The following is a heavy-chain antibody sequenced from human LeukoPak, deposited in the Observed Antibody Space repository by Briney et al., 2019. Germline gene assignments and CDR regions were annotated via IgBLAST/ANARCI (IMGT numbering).Heavy chain of an antibody. CDR2: LYYMRGA. Sequence: KTSETLSLTCTVSGGSISGYYWSWSRQPPGKGVEWIGNLYYMRGAWYKSSLKSRVTTSVGTSRNEFSLKLSSVTAADTAVYYCARIPKWGYYESRRNSHAFDIWGQGTMVTVSS. V-gene: IGHV4-59*08. J-gene: IGHJ3*02. CDR1: GGSISGYY. D-gene: IGHD3-22*01. CDR3: ARIPKWGYYESRRNSHAFDI.